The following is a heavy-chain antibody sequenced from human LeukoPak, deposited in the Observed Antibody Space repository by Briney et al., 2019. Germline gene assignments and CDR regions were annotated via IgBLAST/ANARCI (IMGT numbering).Heavy chain of an antibody. CDR3: TRYDSSRFDP. CDR1: GFTFSGYG. D-gene: IGHD3-3*01. CDR2: IAYDGSRK. V-gene: IGHV3-30*03. J-gene: IGHJ5*02. Sequence: GKSLRLSCAGPGFTFSGYGMHWVRQAQGKGMESETGIAYDGSRKHYADSVKGRFNISRDNSRNKMDLQMKSLSVEGPTVFHCTRYDSSRFDPWGQGTLVIVSS.